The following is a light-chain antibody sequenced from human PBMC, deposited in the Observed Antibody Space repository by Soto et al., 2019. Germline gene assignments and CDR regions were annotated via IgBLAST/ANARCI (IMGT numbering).Light chain of an antibody. CDR3: QQYGSSPRT. CDR1: QSVSNS. Sequence: EIVLTQSPATLSLSPGERATLSCRASQSVSNSLAWYQQKPGQAPRLIIYDASSRATGIPDRFSGSGSGTDFTLTISRLEPEDFAVYYCQQYGSSPRTFGQGTKVDI. CDR2: DAS. V-gene: IGKV3-20*01. J-gene: IGKJ1*01.